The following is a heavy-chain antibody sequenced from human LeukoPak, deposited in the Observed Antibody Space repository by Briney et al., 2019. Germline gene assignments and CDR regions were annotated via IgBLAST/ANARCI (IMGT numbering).Heavy chain of an antibody. CDR3: ARAVLAAEYYDILTGYHLNWFDP. CDR2: IYTSGST. J-gene: IGHJ5*02. CDR1: GGSISSGSYY. Sequence: PSETLSLTCTVSGGSISSGSYYWSWIRQPAGKGLEWIGRIYTSGSTYYNPSLKSRVTISVDTSKNQFSLKLSSVTAADTAVYYCARAVLAAEYYDILTGYHLNWFDPWGQGTLVTVSS. D-gene: IGHD3-9*01. V-gene: IGHV4-61*02.